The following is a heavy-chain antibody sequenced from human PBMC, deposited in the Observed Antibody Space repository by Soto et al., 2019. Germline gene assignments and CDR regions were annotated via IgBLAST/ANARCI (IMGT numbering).Heavy chain of an antibody. CDR3: ARDPKTSGGQHWAFNYFDS. Sequence: GALRVSCAASGFSFSVSPMHWVRQAPGKGPEWVALISYDGTNKFYADSVKGRFTISRDNSKSTLYLQVDSLRPEDAAVYYCARDPKTSGGQHWAFNYFDSWGQGTLVTVSS. D-gene: IGHD7-27*01. CDR2: ISYDGTNK. CDR1: GFSFSVSP. J-gene: IGHJ4*02. V-gene: IGHV3-30-3*01.